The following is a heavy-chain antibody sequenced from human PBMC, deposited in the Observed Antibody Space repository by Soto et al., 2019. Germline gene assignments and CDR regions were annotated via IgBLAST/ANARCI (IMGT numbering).Heavy chain of an antibody. CDR1: GYIFINYY. CDR2: INPTGGST. Sequence: QVHLVQSGAEVKKPGASVKVSCKASGYIFINYYIHWVRQAPGHGLEWMAIINPTGGSTNYAQKFQGRATLTMDTSTSTVYMELSSLTSEDTAMYYCASHLAAGDLWGQGTLVTVSS. D-gene: IGHD2-21*01. J-gene: IGHJ4*02. V-gene: IGHV1-46*01. CDR3: ASHLAAGDL.